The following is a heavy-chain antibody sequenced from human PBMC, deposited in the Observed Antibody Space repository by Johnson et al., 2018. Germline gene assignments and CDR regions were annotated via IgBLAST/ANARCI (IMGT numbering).Heavy chain of an antibody. CDR3: TPDSSGYYYGYSKEYCEH. Sequence: VQLVESGGGLVQPGGSLRLSCAASGFTFSNAWMSWVRQAPGKGLEWVGRIKSQPDGGTTDYAAPGTGRFTISRDDSKNTMYMQMNSLKTEDTDVYKCTPDSSGYYYGYSKEYCEHWGQGTLVTVST. D-gene: IGHD3-22*01. CDR2: IKSQPDGGTT. J-gene: IGHJ1*01. CDR1: GFTFSNAW. V-gene: IGHV3-15*01.